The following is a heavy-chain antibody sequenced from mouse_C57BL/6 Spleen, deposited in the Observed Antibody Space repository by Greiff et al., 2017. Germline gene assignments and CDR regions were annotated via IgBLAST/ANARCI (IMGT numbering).Heavy chain of an antibody. D-gene: IGHD6-1*01. V-gene: IGHV1-7*01. J-gene: IGHJ3*01. CDR3: ARSRQLKGGWFAY. CDR2: INPSSGYT. Sequence: QVQLKESGAELAKPGASVKLSCKASGYTFTSYWMHWVKQRPGQGLEWIGYINPSSGYTKYNQKFKDKATLTADKSSSTAYMQLSSLTYEDSAVYYCARSRQLKGGWFAYWGQGTLVTVSA. CDR1: GYTFTSYW.